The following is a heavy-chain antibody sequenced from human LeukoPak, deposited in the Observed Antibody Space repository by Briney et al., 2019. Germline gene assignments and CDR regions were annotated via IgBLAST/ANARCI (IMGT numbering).Heavy chain of an antibody. Sequence: GGSLRLSCAASGFTFSSYAMHWVRQAPGKGLEWVAVISYDGSNKYYADSVKGRFTISRDNSKNTLYLQMNSLRAEDTAVYYCAREVPYYMDVWGKGTTVTVSS. J-gene: IGHJ6*03. CDR1: GFTFSSYA. CDR3: AREVPYYMDV. D-gene: IGHD1-1*01. CDR2: ISYDGSNK. V-gene: IGHV3-30*04.